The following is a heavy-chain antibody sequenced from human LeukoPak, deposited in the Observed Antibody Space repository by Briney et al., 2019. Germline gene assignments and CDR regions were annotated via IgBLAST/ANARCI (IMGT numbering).Heavy chain of an antibody. V-gene: IGHV3-21*01. D-gene: IGHD7-27*01. Sequence: GGSLRLSCAASGFTFSSYSMNWVRQAPGKGLEWVSSISSSSSYIYYADSVKGRFTISRDNARNSLYLQMNSLRAEDTAVYYCARDPHITGDHNSDFDYWGQGTLVTVSS. J-gene: IGHJ4*02. CDR1: GFTFSSYS. CDR2: ISSSSSYI. CDR3: ARDPHITGDHNSDFDY.